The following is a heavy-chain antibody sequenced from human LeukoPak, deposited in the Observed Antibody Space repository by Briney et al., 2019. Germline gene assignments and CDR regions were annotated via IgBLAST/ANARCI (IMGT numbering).Heavy chain of an antibody. J-gene: IGHJ4*02. CDR2: LSPHANYE. D-gene: IGHD2-2*03. CDR3: ARDWIDRSLDY. CDR1: GFSFSDFG. V-gene: IGHV3-33*01. Sequence: PGGSLRLSCAASGFSFSDFGIHWVRQAPGKGLEWVAVLSPHANYEYYADSVQGRFAISRDDSKNTVYHQMDSLRDEETAVYYCARDWIDRSLDYWGLGTLVTVSS.